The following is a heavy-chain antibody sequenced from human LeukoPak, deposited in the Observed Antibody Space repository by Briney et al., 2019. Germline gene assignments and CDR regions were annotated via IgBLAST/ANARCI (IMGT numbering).Heavy chain of an antibody. D-gene: IGHD5-18*01. CDR2: IYYSGNT. CDR3: ASVDTAMGTFDY. CDR1: GASVSSGGYY. V-gene: IGHV4-61*08. Sequence: SETLSLTCTVSGASVSSGGYYWSWIRQPPGKGLEWIGYIYYSGNTNYSPSLKSRVTISVDTSKNQFSLRLSSVTAADTAVYYCASVDTAMGTFDYWGQGTLVTVSS. J-gene: IGHJ4*02.